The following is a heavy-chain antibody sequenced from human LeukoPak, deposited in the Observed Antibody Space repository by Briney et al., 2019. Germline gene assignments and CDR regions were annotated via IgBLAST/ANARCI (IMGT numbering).Heavy chain of an antibody. D-gene: IGHD6-19*01. Sequence: GGSLRLSCAASGFTFSSFGMHWVRQAPEKGMEWVAVISYDGTNKNYADSVKGRFTMSRDNSKNTLYLQMNSLRLEDTALYYCARDGNSGWYTGENYYYYGMDVWGQGTTVTVSS. CDR3: ARDGNSGWYTGENYYYYGMDV. CDR2: ISYDGTNK. V-gene: IGHV3-30*04. J-gene: IGHJ6*02. CDR1: GFTFSSFG.